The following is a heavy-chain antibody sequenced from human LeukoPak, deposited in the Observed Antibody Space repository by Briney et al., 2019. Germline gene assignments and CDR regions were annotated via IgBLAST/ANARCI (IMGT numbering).Heavy chain of an antibody. J-gene: IGHJ3*02. CDR2: ISSSGSTI. D-gene: IGHD3-22*01. Sequence: GGSLRLSCAASGFTFSDYYMSWIRQAPGKGLEWVSYISSSGSTIYYADSVKGRFTISRDNAKNSLYLQMNSLRAEDTAVYYCARVTQLMIAQSRAFDIWGQGTMVTVSS. CDR1: GFTFSDYY. V-gene: IGHV3-11*01. CDR3: ARVTQLMIAQSRAFDI.